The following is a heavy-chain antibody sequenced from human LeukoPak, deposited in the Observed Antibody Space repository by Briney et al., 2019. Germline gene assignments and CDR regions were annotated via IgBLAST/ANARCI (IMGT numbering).Heavy chain of an antibody. CDR3: ARDSYRYCSSTSCQRFDY. Sequence: SETLSLTCTVSGVSISSYYWSWIRQPAGKGLEWIGRIYTSGSTNYNPSLKSRVTMSVDTSKNQFSLKLSSVTAADTAVYYCARDSYRYCSSTSCQRFDYWGQGTLVTVSS. CDR2: IYTSGST. D-gene: IGHD2-2*01. CDR1: GVSISSYY. J-gene: IGHJ4*02. V-gene: IGHV4-4*07.